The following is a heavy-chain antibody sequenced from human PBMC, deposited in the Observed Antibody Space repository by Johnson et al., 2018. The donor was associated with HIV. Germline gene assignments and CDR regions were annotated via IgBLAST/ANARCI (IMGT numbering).Heavy chain of an antibody. V-gene: IGHV3-30*02. J-gene: IGHJ3*01. CDR1: GFSFSNYA. D-gene: IGHD4-11*01. CDR2: IQFDGSHK. CDR3: AKETRDSRSAFDV. Sequence: QVHLVESGGGVVQPGGSLRLTCKASGFSFSNYAIHWVRQAPGKGLEWVTFIQFDGSHKYSADFVKGRFTISRDTSKKSVFLQMNNLRHEDTAVYYCAKETRDSRSAFDVWGQGTLVTVSS.